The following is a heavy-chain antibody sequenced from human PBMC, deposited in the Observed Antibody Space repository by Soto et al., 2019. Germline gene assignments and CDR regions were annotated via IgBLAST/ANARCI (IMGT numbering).Heavy chain of an antibody. Sequence: GGSLRLSCAASGFTFSRDWMSWVRQAPGKGLEWVANIKQDGSEKYYVDSVKGRFTISRDNAKNSLYLQMNSLRAEDTAVYYCARFYYDSSGYLPSPYYYYYGMDVWGQGTTVTVSS. CDR2: IKQDGSEK. CDR1: GFTFSRDW. V-gene: IGHV3-7*04. CDR3: ARFYYDSSGYLPSPYYYYYGMDV. D-gene: IGHD3-22*01. J-gene: IGHJ6*02.